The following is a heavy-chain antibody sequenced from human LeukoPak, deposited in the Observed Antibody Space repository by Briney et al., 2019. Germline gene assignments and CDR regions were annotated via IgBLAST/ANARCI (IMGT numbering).Heavy chain of an antibody. CDR2: ISAYNGNT. J-gene: IGHJ5*02. CDR1: GYTFTSYG. Sequence: GASVKVSCKASGYTFTSYGISWVRQAPGQGLEWMGWISAYNGNTNYAQKLQGRVTMTTDTSTSTAYMELRSLRSDDTAVYYCAKAARTGTTFDWFDPWGQGTLVTVSS. D-gene: IGHD1-1*01. CDR3: AKAARTGTTFDWFDP. V-gene: IGHV1-18*01.